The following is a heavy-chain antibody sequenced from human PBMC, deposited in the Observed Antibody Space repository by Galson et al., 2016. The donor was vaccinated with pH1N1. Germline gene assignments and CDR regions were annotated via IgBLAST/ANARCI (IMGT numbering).Heavy chain of an antibody. CDR2: IRSSRRDT. J-gene: IGHJ4*02. D-gene: IGHD6-19*01. V-gene: IGHV3-11*06. Sequence: CAASGFSFSDYYMSWVRQAPGKGLEWVSYIRSSRRDTNYADSVKGRFSISRDNAKNLLFLQMNSLRAEDTAVYYCARGGVSVAAVFDLWGQGALVTVSP. CDR1: GFSFSDYY. CDR3: ARGGVSVAAVFDL.